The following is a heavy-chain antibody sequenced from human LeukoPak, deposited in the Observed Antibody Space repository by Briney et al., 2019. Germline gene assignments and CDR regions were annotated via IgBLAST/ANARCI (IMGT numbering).Heavy chain of an antibody. J-gene: IGHJ5*02. V-gene: IGHV4-59*01. CDR3: ARGDSWFDP. CDR1: GVSISSYY. CDR2: FYNSGTT. Sequence: SETLSLTCTVSGVSISSYYWSWIRQPTGKGLEWIGYFYNSGTTNHNPSLKPRVTISVDTSKNQFSLKLRAVTAADTAVYYCARGDSWFDPWGQGTLVTVSS.